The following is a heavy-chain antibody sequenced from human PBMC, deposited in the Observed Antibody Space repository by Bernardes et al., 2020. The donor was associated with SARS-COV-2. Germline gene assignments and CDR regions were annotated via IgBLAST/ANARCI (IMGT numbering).Heavy chain of an antibody. CDR3: ARDLPRDSSGPAQHAFDI. V-gene: IGHV3-48*01. Sequence: VGSLSLSCAASGFTFSSYSMNWVRQAPGKGLEWVSYISSSSSTIYYADSVKGRFTISRDNAKNSLYLQMNSLRAEDTAVYYCARDLPRDSSGPAQHAFDIWGQGTMVTVSS. CDR1: GFTFSSYS. D-gene: IGHD3-22*01. CDR2: ISSSSSTI. J-gene: IGHJ3*02.